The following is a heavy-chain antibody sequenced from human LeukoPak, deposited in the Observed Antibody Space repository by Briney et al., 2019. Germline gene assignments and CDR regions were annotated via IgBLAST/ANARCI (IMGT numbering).Heavy chain of an antibody. CDR3: AREVGYSSVSGAFDI. D-gene: IGHD6-19*01. V-gene: IGHV1-2*02. J-gene: IGHJ3*02. CDR2: INPNSGGT. CDR1: GYTFTGYY. Sequence: ASVTVSCKASGYTFTGYYMHWVRQAPGQGLEWMGWINPNSGGTNYAQKFQGRVTMTRDTSISTAYMELSRLRSDDTAVYYCAREVGYSSVSGAFDIWGQGTMVTVSS.